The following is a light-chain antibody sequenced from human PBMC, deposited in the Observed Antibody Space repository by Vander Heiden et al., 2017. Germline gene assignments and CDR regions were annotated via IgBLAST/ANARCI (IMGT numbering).Light chain of an antibody. CDR1: SSDVGGYNY. CDR2: DVT. V-gene: IGLV2-14*03. CDR3: SSYTSSSTHWV. J-gene: IGLJ3*02. Sequence: QAALTQPAPVSGSPGQSIPISCTGTSSDVGGYNYVSWYQQHPGKAPRFMIYDVTNRPSGVSNRFSGSKSGNTASLIISGLQAEDEADYYCSSYTSSSTHWVFGGGTKLTVL.